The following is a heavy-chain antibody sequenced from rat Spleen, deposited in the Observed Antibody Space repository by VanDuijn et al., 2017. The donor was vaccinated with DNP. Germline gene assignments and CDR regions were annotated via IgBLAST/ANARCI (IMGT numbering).Heavy chain of an antibody. J-gene: IGHJ2*01. Sequence: EVHLVESGGGVVQPGNSLKLSCVASGFTFSDSAMAWVRQSPKKGLEWVATIIYDGSRTYYRDSVKGRFTISRDNAKNTLNLQMDSLRSEDTAAYYCAGAGYGTYYFDYWGQGVMVTVSS. CDR3: AGAGYGTYYFDY. CDR2: IIYDGSRT. CDR1: GFTFSDSA. D-gene: IGHD4-4*01. V-gene: IGHV5S10*01.